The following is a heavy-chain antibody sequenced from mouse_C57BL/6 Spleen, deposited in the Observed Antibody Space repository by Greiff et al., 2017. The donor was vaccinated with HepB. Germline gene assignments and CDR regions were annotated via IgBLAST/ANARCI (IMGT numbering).Heavy chain of an antibody. J-gene: IGHJ4*01. CDR3: TYGYDSYAMDY. V-gene: IGHV14-4*01. D-gene: IGHD2-2*01. CDR2: IDPENGDT. CDR1: GFNIKDDY. Sequence: VHVKQSGAELVRPGASVKLSCTASGFNIKDDYMHWVKQRPEQGLEWIGWIDPENGDTEYASKFQGKATITADTSSNTAYLQLSSLTSEDTAVYYCTYGYDSYAMDYWGQGTSVTVSS.